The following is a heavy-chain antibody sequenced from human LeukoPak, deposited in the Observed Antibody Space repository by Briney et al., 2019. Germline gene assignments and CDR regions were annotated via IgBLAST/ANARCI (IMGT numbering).Heavy chain of an antibody. D-gene: IGHD3-9*01. V-gene: IGHV1-2*02. CDR2: INPNSGGT. J-gene: IGHJ4*02. CDR1: GYTFTGYY. Sequence: ASVKVSCKASGYTFTGYYMHWVRQAPGQGLEWMGWINPNSGGTNYAQKFQGRVTMTRDTSISTAYMELSRLRSDDTAVYYCARGLVYYDILTGYYTYYFDYWGQGTLLTVSS. CDR3: ARGLVYYDILTGYYTYYFDY.